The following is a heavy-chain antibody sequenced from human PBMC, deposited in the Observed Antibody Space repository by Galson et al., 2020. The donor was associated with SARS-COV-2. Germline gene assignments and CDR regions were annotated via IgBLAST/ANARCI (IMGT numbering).Heavy chain of an antibody. V-gene: IGHV1-18*01. D-gene: IGHD3-22*01. J-gene: IGHJ4*02. CDR3: ALSYYDSSGPEFDY. Sequence: ASVKVSCKASGYTFTSHGTSWVRQAPGQGLEWMGWLSAYNGNTNYAQQLQGRVTMTTDTSTSTAYMELRSLRSDDTAVYYCALSYYDSSGPEFDYWGQGTLVTVSS. CDR1: GYTFTSHG. CDR2: LSAYNGNT.